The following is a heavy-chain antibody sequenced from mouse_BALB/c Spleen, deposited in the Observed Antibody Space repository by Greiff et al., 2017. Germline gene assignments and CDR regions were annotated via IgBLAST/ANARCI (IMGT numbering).Heavy chain of an antibody. CDR1: GYTFTDYY. CDR3: ANEAWFAY. J-gene: IGHJ3*01. V-gene: IGHV1-77*01. CDR2: IYPGSGNT. Sequence: VQRVESGAELARPGASVKLSCKASGYTFTDYYINWVKQRTGQGLEWIGEIYPGSGNTYYNEKFKGKATLTADKSSSTAYMQLSSLTSEDSAVYFCANEAWFAYWGQGTLVTVSA.